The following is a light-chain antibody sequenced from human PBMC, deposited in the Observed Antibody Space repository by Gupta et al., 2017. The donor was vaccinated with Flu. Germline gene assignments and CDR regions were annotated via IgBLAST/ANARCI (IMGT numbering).Light chain of an antibody. CDR3: HQYDSAPWT. Sequence: IVLTQSPGPLSLSPGEGATLSCRASQSVSSNNLAWYQQKPGQAPRLLISAVSSRATGIPDRFGGSGSGTDFTLTIRRVEPEDLAVYYCHQYDSAPWTFGQGTKVEIK. V-gene: IGKV3-20*01. CDR1: QSVSSNN. CDR2: AVS. J-gene: IGKJ1*01.